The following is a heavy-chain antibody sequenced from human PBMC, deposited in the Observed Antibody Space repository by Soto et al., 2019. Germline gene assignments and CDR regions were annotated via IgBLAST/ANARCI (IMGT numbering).Heavy chain of an antibody. CDR2: IYPGDSDT. CDR3: ARRLDYDDSSGYYWFDP. Sequence: GDSLKISCKGSGYSFTSYWIGWVRQMPGKGLEWMGIIYPGDSDTRYSPSFQGQVTISADKSISTAYLQWSSLKASDTAMYYCARRLDYDDSSGYYWFDPWGQGTLVTVS. J-gene: IGHJ5*02. V-gene: IGHV5-51*01. CDR1: GYSFTSYW. D-gene: IGHD3-22*01.